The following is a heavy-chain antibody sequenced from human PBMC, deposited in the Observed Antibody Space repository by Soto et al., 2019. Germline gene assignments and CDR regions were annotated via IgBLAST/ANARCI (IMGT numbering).Heavy chain of an antibody. CDR3: ATVHYTSRSFDS. Sequence: EVQLLESGGGLVQPGGSLRLSCAASGFTFSTSAMTWVRQAPGKGLEWVSTTGLNGRTTYYADSVKGRFTVSRDNSKNTLDLQMSSLRAEDTAVYYCATVHYTSRSFDSWCQGTLVTVSS. V-gene: IGHV3-23*01. J-gene: IGHJ4*02. D-gene: IGHD3-10*01. CDR1: GFTFSTSA. CDR2: TGLNGRTT.